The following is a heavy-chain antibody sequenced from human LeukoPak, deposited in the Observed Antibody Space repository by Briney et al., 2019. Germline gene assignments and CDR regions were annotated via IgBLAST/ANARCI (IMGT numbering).Heavy chain of an antibody. CDR3: ARAGVDCSTTTCEGPNWFDP. CDR1: GGSISSYY. Sequence: TSETLSLTCTVSGGSISSYYWSWIRQPAGKGLEWIGRIYPSGTTNYNPSLKSRVTMSVDTSKNQFSLKLSSVTAADTAVYHCARAGVDCSTTTCEGPNWFDPWGQGTLVTVSS. V-gene: IGHV4-4*07. CDR2: IYPSGTT. D-gene: IGHD2-2*01. J-gene: IGHJ5*02.